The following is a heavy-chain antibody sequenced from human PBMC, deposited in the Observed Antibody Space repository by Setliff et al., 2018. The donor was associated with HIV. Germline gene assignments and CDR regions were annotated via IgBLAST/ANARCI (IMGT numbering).Heavy chain of an antibody. D-gene: IGHD6-13*01. CDR3: TRGGGSNQYYFDY. Sequence: GGSLRLSCTASGFTLADYSLSWVRQAPGKGLECVGFIRNIAYGESIEYAASVKDRFTISRDNSKNIAYLQINNLKTEDTAVYYCTRGGGSNQYYFDYRGQGVPVTVSS. V-gene: IGHV3-49*04. CDR2: IRNIAYGESI. CDR1: GFTLADYS. J-gene: IGHJ4*02.